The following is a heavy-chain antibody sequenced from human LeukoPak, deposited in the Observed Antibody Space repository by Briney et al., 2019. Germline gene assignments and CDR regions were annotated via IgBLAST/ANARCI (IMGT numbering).Heavy chain of an antibody. J-gene: IGHJ4*02. CDR1: GFTFSNYA. CDR2: ISGSASST. V-gene: IGHV3-23*01. CDR3: ARDLSGIAGYTYGRGIDY. Sequence: GGSLRLSCAASGFTFSNYAMSWVRQAPGKGLEWVSAISGSASSTYHADSVKGRFTISRDNAKTSLYLQMNSLRAEDTAVYYCARDLSGIAGYTYGRGIDYWGQGTLVTVSS. D-gene: IGHD5-18*01.